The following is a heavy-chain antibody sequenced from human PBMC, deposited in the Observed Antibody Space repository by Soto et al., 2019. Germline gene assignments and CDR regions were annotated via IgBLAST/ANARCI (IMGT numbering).Heavy chain of an antibody. Sequence: GASVKVSCKASGYTFTDYAIHWVRQAPGQRLEWMGWINAGNGNKKYSQKLQGRVTITRDTSASTAYMELSSLRSENTAVYYCARGDYYDIHDYWGQGTLVTVSS. CDR1: GYTFTDYA. CDR2: INAGNGNK. CDR3: ARGDYYDIHDY. J-gene: IGHJ4*02. D-gene: IGHD3-22*01. V-gene: IGHV1-3*01.